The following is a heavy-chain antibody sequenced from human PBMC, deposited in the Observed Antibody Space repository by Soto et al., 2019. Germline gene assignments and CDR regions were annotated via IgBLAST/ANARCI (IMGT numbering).Heavy chain of an antibody. CDR1: GGSISSGDYY. V-gene: IGHV4-30-4*01. CDR2: IYYSGST. CDR3: ARVQPYCSGGSCYWAWFDP. D-gene: IGHD2-15*01. J-gene: IGHJ5*02. Sequence: SETLSLTCTVSGGSISSGDYYWSWIRQTPGKGLEWIGYIYYSGSTYYNPSLKSRVTISVDTSKNQFSLKLSSMTAADTAVYYCARVQPYCSGGSCYWAWFDPWGQGTLVTVSS.